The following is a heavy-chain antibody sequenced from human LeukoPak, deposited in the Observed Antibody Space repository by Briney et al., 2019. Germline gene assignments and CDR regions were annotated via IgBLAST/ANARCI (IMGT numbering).Heavy chain of an antibody. CDR1: GFTFSSYW. D-gene: IGHD2-15*01. CDR3: ARRVSATRWFDP. Sequence: QTGGSLGLSCAASGFTFSSYWMHWVRQAPGKGLVWVSRINSDGSTTNYADSVKGRFTISRDNAENTLYLQMNSLRVEDTAVYYCARRVSATRWFDPWGQGTLVTVSS. J-gene: IGHJ5*02. V-gene: IGHV3-74*01. CDR2: INSDGSTT.